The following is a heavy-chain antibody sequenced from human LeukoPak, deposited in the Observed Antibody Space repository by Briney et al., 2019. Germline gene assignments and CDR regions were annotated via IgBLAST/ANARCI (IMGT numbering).Heavy chain of an antibody. CDR1: GFTFSSYS. CDR3: ARDPSIFGVVTYYYYMDV. Sequence: GGSLRLSCAAYGFTFSSYSMNWVRQAPGKGLEWVSYISSGSSTIYYADSVKGRFTISRDNAKNSLYLQMNSLRAEDTAVYYCARDPSIFGVVTYYYYMDVWGKGTTVTVSS. V-gene: IGHV3-48*01. J-gene: IGHJ6*03. CDR2: ISSGSSTI. D-gene: IGHD3-3*01.